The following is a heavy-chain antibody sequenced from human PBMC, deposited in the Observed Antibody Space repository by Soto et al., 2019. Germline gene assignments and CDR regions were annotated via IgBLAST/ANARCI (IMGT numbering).Heavy chain of an antibody. J-gene: IGHJ5*02. D-gene: IGHD3-9*01. CDR2: INSDGSST. CDR1: GFTFSSYW. Sequence: GGSLRLSCAASGFTFSSYWMHWVRQAPGKGLVWVSPINSDGSSTSYADSVKGRFTISRDNAKNTLYLQMNSLRAEDTAVYYCARVLGDILTGYYKSYNWFDPWGQGTLVTVSS. V-gene: IGHV3-74*01. CDR3: ARVLGDILTGYYKSYNWFDP.